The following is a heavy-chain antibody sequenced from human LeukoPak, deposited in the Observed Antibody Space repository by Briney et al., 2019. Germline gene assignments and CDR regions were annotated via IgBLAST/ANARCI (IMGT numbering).Heavy chain of an antibody. V-gene: IGHV4-61*02. Sequence: SETLSLTCSVSGGSISRGSYYWNWIRQPAGKGLEWMGRIYNSGSTNYNPFLKSRVTISTDMSKNQFSLKLTSVTAADTAVYYCARQTFGVLYFDSWGQGTLAIVSS. J-gene: IGHJ4*02. CDR1: GGSISRGSYY. CDR2: IYNSGST. CDR3: ARQTFGVLYFDS. D-gene: IGHD3-10*01.